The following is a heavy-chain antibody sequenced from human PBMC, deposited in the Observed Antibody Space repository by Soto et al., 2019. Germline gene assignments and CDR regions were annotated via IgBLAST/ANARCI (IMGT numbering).Heavy chain of an antibody. Sequence: GGSLRLSCAASGFTFSSYSMNWVRQAPGKGLEWVSYISSSSSTIYYADSVKGRFTISRDNAKNSLYLQMNSLRAEDTAVYYCARPWACSGGSCYKGGAYYYYYYMDVWGKGTMVTVSS. CDR3: ARPWACSGGSCYKGGAYYYYYYMDV. D-gene: IGHD2-15*01. CDR2: ISSSSSTI. J-gene: IGHJ6*03. CDR1: GFTFSSYS. V-gene: IGHV3-48*01.